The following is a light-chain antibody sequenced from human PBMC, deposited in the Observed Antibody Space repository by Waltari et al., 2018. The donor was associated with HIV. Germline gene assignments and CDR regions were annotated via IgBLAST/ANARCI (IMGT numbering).Light chain of an antibody. CDR2: KDS. Sequence: SYELTQPPSVSVSPGPTARITCSGDALPKQYAYWYQQKPGHAPVLVIYKDSERPSGVPWRFAGASSGTTVTLTISGVQAEDEADYYCQSADSSGTYYVFGTGTKVTVL. J-gene: IGLJ1*01. CDR3: QSADSSGTYYV. CDR1: ALPKQY. V-gene: IGLV3-25*03.